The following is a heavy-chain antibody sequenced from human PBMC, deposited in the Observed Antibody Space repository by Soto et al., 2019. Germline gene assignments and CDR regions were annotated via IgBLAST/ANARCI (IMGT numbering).Heavy chain of an antibody. J-gene: IGHJ4*02. V-gene: IGHV4-31*03. CDR2: IYFSGRT. CDR1: GGYISSDNKY. CDR3: ARGATSWAFLDY. D-gene: IGHD2-2*01. Sequence: QVQLQESGPGLVKPSQTLSLTCTVSGGYISSDNKYWSWNRQQPGKGLEWIGNIYFSGRTYRNPSLKSRLTISVDTSKNQFSLRLISVTAADTAVYYCARGATSWAFLDYWGQGALATVSS.